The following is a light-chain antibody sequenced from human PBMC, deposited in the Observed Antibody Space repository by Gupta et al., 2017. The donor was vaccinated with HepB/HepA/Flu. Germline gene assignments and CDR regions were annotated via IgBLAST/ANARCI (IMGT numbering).Light chain of an antibody. J-gene: IGKJ4*01. Sequence: AIQLTQSPFSLSASVGDRVTITCRAGQDIRNELSWYQKTPGRAPKILISSASNLQTGVPSRFSGSGSGTYFTLTITSLQPGDVATYYCLQDHSYPLTFGGGTKVEI. V-gene: IGKV1-6*01. CDR2: SAS. CDR1: QDIRNE. CDR3: LQDHSYPLT.